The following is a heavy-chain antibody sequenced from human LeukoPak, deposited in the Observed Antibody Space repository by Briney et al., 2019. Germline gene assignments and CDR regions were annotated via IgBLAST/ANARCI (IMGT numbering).Heavy chain of an antibody. Sequence: GGSLRLSCVASGFTFRSDWVNWARQAPGKGLEWVASINHNGNVNYYVDSVKGRFTISRDNAKNSLYLQMSNLRAEDTAVYFCARGGGLDVWGQGATVTVSS. CDR1: GFTFRSDW. D-gene: IGHD3-16*01. CDR3: ARGGGLDV. J-gene: IGHJ6*02. V-gene: IGHV3-7*03. CDR2: INHNGNVN.